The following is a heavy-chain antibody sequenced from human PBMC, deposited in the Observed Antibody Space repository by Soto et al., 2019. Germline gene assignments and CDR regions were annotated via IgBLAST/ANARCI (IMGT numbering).Heavy chain of an antibody. CDR3: ARLTGIPEIATLEEDT. CDR2: ISWNSGSI. J-gene: IGHJ1*01. V-gene: IGHV3-9*01. D-gene: IGHD1-1*01. Sequence: AGGSLRLSCAASGFTFDDYAMHWVRQAPGKGLEWVSGISWNSGSIGYADSVKGRFTISRDNAKNTLYLEMHGLRGEDTAVYYCARLTGIPEIATLEEDTRGQRAPVTVSS. CDR1: GFTFDDYA.